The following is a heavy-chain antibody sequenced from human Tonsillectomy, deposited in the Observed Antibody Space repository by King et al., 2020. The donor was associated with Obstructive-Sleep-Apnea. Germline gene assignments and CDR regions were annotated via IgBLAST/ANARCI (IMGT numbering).Heavy chain of an antibody. D-gene: IGHD3-16*01. CDR2: ISYDGSFT. V-gene: IGHV3-30*04. Sequence: HVQLVESGGGVVQPGTSLRLSCATSGFAFRSFAMHWVRQAPGKGLEWVAFISYDGSFTSYGHSVKGRFIISKDNSKNTLYLQMDGLRTEDTAVYYCAREGEAVLLHDLDYWGQGTLVTVSP. J-gene: IGHJ4*02. CDR1: GFAFRSFA. CDR3: AREGEAVLLHDLDY.